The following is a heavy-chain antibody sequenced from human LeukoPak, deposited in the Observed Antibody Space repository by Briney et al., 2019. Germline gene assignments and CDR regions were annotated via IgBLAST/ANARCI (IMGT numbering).Heavy chain of an antibody. CDR2: ISYRGSTD. CDR1: GFTFSEFE. CDR3: ARERGGGYFDY. D-gene: IGHD3-10*01. V-gene: IGHV3-48*03. J-gene: IGHJ4*02. Sequence: GGSLRLSCAASGFTFSEFEINWVRQAPGKGLEWISYISYRGSTDYYADSVRGRFTISRDNANQSVFLQMNSLRVEDTAVYLCARERGGGYFDYWGQGILVTVSS.